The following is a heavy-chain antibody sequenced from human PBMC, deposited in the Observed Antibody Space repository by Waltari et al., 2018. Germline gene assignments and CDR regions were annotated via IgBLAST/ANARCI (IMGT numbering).Heavy chain of an antibody. CDR2: IIPILGIA. CDR3: ARAPSSGLPPWDY. CDR1: GGTFSSYT. V-gene: IGHV1-69*02. D-gene: IGHD6-19*01. Sequence: QVQLVQSGAEVKKPGSSVKVSCKASGGTFSSYTISWVRQAPGQGLEWMGRIIPILGIANYAQKFQGRVTITADKSTSTAYMELSSLRSEDTAVYYCARAPSSGLPPWDYWGQGTLVIVSS. J-gene: IGHJ4*02.